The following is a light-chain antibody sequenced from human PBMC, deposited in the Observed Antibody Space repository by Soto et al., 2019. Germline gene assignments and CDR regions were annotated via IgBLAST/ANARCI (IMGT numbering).Light chain of an antibody. CDR3: SSFTRSSTYV. CDR2: EVN. CDR1: SSDVGAYNF. J-gene: IGLJ1*01. Sequence: SALTQPASVSGSPRQSITISCTGTSSDVGAYNFVSWYQQYPGKAPKVMIYEVNNRPSGVSNRFSGSKSGNTASLTISGLQAEDEADYYCSSFTRSSTYVFGSGTKVTVL. V-gene: IGLV2-14*01.